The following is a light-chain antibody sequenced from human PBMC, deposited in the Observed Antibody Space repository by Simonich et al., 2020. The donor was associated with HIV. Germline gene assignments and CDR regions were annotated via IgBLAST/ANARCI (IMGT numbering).Light chain of an antibody. Sequence: DIQMTQSPSSLSASVGDRVTITCQASQDISNYLNWYQQKPGKAPKLLISVASSLQRGVPSRFSGSGSGTEFTLTISSLQPEDFATYYCQQSYSSPTFGGGTKVEIK. V-gene: IGKV1-39*01. CDR2: VAS. CDR1: QDISNY. CDR3: QQSYSSPT. J-gene: IGKJ4*01.